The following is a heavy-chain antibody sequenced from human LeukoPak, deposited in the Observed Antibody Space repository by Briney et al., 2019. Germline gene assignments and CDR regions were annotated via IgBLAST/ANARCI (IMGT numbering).Heavy chain of an antibody. V-gene: IGHV3-23*01. D-gene: IGHD1-26*01. CDR1: GFTFSSYA. Sequence: HAGGSLRLSCAASGFTFSSYAMSWVRQAPGKGLEWVSAISGSGGSTYYADSVKGRFTISRDNSKNTLYLQMNSLRAEDTAVYYCATSHGATDYYYYYGMDVWGQGTTVTVSS. CDR3: ATSHGATDYYYYYGMDV. J-gene: IGHJ6*02. CDR2: ISGSGGST.